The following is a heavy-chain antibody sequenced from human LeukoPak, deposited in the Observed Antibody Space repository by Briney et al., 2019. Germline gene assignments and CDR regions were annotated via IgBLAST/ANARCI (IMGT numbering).Heavy chain of an antibody. CDR1: GFTFSSYW. Sequence: KPGGSLRLSCAASGFTFSSYWMSWVRQAPGKGLEWVSSISSSSSYIYYADSVKGRFTISRDNAKNSLYLQMNSLRAEDTAVYYCARDLRITIFGVADDYWGQGTLVTVSS. D-gene: IGHD3-3*01. CDR2: ISSSSSYI. V-gene: IGHV3-21*01. J-gene: IGHJ4*02. CDR3: ARDLRITIFGVADDY.